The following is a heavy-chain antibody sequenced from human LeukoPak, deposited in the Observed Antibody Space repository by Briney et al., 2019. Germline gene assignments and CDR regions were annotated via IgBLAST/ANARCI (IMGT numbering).Heavy chain of an antibody. Sequence: GALRLSCAASGFIFSDYNMHWFRQVPGKGLEWVSIISGDGGRTSYADSVKGRVTISRDNSKNSLYLQMNSLRTEDTAFYYCAKDVSGSIDSWGQGTLVTVS. V-gene: IGHV3-43*02. CDR3: AKDVSGSIDS. CDR1: GFIFSDYN. J-gene: IGHJ4*02. D-gene: IGHD5/OR15-5a*01. CDR2: ISGDGGRT.